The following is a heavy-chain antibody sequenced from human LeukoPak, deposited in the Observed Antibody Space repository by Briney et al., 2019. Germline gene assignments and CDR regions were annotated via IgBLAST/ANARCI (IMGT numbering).Heavy chain of an antibody. CDR3: VYRGAPGAFDI. Sequence: SETPSLTCTVSGGSISSSNWWSWARQPPGKGLEWIGEIYHSGITNYNASLKSRVTISVDKSKNQLSLKLTSVTAADTAVYYCVYRGAPGAFDIWGQGTMVTVSS. CDR1: GGSISSSNW. J-gene: IGHJ3*02. CDR2: IYHSGIT. V-gene: IGHV4-4*02. D-gene: IGHD2-21*01.